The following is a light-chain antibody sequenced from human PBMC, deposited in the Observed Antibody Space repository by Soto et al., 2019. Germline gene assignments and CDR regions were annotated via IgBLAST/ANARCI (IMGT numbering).Light chain of an antibody. J-gene: IGKJ1*01. V-gene: IGKV3-20*01. CDR1: QSVSNNY. CDR3: QQYGSSVRT. CDR2: VAS. Sequence: IVVTQSPGTLSLSPGERATLSCRASQSVSNNYLAWYQQKPGQAPRLLFYVASNRATGIPDRFSGSGSGTDFTLTISRLEPEDVAVYYCQQYGSSVRTFGQGTKVDIK.